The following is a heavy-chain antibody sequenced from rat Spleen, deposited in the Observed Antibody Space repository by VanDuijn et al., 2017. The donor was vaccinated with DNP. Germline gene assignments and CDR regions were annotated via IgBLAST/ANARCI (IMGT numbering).Heavy chain of an antibody. CDR1: GFTFNNYW. CDR2: ITSTGGST. V-gene: IGHV5-31*01. CDR3: ARGYYSGE. Sequence: EVQLVESGGDLVQPGRSLKLSCVASGFTFNNYWMTWVRQVPGKGLEWVATITSTGGSTYYRDSVKGRFTVSRDNAKSTLYLQMDSLRSEDTATYYCARGYYSGEWGQGVMVTVSS. D-gene: IGHD1-1*01. J-gene: IGHJ2*01.